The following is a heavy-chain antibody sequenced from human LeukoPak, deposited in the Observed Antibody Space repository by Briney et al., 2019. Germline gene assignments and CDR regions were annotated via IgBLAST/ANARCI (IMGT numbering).Heavy chain of an antibody. J-gene: IGHJ6*03. D-gene: IGHD6-19*01. CDR3: ARGRIAVAGSRLNYMDV. CDR2: INHSGST. CDR1: GRSFSGYY. Sequence: SETLSLTCAVYGRSFSGYYWSWIRQPPGKGLEWIGEINHSGSTNYNPSLKSRVTISVDTSKNQFSLKLSSVTAADTAVYYCARGRIAVAGSRLNYMDVWGKGTTVTVSS. V-gene: IGHV4-34*01.